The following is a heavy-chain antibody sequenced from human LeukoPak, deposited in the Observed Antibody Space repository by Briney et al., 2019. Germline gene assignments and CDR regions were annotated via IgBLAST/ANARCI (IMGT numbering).Heavy chain of an antibody. V-gene: IGHV3-21*01. CDR1: GFTFSSYE. J-gene: IGHJ5*02. D-gene: IGHD4-17*01. Sequence: PGGSLRLSCAASGFTFSSYEMNWVRQAPGKGLEWVSSISRSSSDIYYADSVKGRFTISRDNAKNSLYLQMNSLRAEDTAVYYCAREGHDYGDYGGWFDPWGQGTLVTVSS. CDR2: ISRSSSDI. CDR3: AREGHDYGDYGGWFDP.